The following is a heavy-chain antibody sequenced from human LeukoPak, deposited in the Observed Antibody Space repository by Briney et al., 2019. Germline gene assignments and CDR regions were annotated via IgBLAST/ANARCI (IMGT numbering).Heavy chain of an antibody. Sequence: PETLSLTCAVYGGSLSGYYWSWIRQPPGKGLEWIGEINHSGSTNYNPSLKSRVTISVDTSKNQFSLKLSSVTAADTAVYYCARAYSRAFDYWGQGTLVTVSS. CDR2: INHSGST. CDR1: GGSLSGYY. V-gene: IGHV4-34*01. J-gene: IGHJ4*02. CDR3: ARAYSRAFDY. D-gene: IGHD6-13*01.